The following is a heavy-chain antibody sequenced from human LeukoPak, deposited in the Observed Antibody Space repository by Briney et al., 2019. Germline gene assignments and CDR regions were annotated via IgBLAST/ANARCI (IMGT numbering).Heavy chain of an antibody. CDR3: VVSPKQDFLDY. J-gene: IGHJ4*02. CDR2: ISGSGST. V-gene: IGHV4-4*09. CDR1: GVSINSHY. Sequence: SETLSLTCTVSGVSINSHYLKWIRQPPGKGLEWIGFISGSGSTNYNPSLKSRVTMSVDTSKSQFSLMLSSVTAADTAVYYCVVSPKQDFLDYWGQGTLVTVSS.